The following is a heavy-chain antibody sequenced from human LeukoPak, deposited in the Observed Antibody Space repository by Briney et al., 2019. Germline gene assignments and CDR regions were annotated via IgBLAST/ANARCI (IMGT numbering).Heavy chain of an antibody. CDR3: AKGLTTVPYCYGMDV. D-gene: IGHD4-17*01. J-gene: IGHJ6*02. Sequence: PGRSLRLSCAASGFTFSSYGMHWVRQAPGKGLEWVAVISYDGSNKYYADSVKGRFTISRDNSKNTLYLQMNSLRAEDTAVYYCAKGLTTVPYCYGMDVWGQGTTVTVSS. V-gene: IGHV3-30*18. CDR2: ISYDGSNK. CDR1: GFTFSSYG.